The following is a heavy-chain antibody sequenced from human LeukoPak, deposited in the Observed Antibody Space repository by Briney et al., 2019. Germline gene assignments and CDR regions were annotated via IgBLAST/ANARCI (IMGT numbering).Heavy chain of an antibody. J-gene: IGHJ4*02. CDR2: INPNTGLT. Sequence: ASVKVSCKASGYSFTGYDINWVRQATGQGLEWIGYINPNTGLTEYAQKFQGRVSLTRDTSISTAYMELSRLRSDDTAVYYCARDKAEGYYDILTAINLLDYWGQGTLVTVSS. D-gene: IGHD3-9*01. V-gene: IGHV1-8*01. CDR3: ARDKAEGYYDILTAINLLDY. CDR1: GYSFTGYD.